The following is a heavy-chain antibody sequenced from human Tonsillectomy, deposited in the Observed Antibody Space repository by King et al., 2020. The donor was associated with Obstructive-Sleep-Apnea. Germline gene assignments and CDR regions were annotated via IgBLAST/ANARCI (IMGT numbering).Heavy chain of an antibody. V-gene: IGHV4-30-4*01. Sequence: VQLQESGPGLVKPSQTLSLTCTVSGGSISSGDYYWSWIRLPPGKGLEWIGYIYYSGSTYYNPSLKSRVTISVDTSKNQFSLKLSSVTAADTAVYYCARDYDCSSSRCLPPGNQGMDVWGQGTTVTVSS. CDR1: GGSISSGDYY. CDR3: ARDYDCSSSRCLPPGNQGMDV. J-gene: IGHJ6*02. D-gene: IGHD2-2*01. CDR2: IYYSGST.